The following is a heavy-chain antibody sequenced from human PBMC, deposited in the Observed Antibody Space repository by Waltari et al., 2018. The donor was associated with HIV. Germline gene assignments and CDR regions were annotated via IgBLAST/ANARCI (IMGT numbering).Heavy chain of an antibody. Sequence: QVQLVQSGAEVKKPGASVKVSCKASGYTFTSYAMHWVRQAPGQRLEWMGWINAGNGNTKYSQKFQGRVTITRDTSASTAYMELSSLRSEDTAVYYCARDLLWSGYYHGYYYYGMDVWGQGTTVTVSS. D-gene: IGHD3-3*01. V-gene: IGHV1-3*01. J-gene: IGHJ6*02. CDR2: INAGNGNT. CDR3: ARDLLWSGYYHGYYYYGMDV. CDR1: GYTFTSYA.